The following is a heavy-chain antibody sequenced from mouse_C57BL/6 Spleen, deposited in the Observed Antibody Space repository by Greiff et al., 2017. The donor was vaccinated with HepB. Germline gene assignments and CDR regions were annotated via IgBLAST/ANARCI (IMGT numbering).Heavy chain of an antibody. D-gene: IGHD1-1*01. CDR1: GFTFSDYG. V-gene: IGHV5-17*01. CDR3: ASHGSSYVEVAY. Sequence: EVKLQESGGGLVKPGGSLKLSCAASGFTFSDYGMHWVRQAPEKGLEWVAYISSGSSTIYYADTVKGRFTISRDNAKNTLFLQMTSLRSEDTAMYYCASHGSSYVEVAYWGQGTLVTVSA. CDR2: ISSGSSTI. J-gene: IGHJ3*01.